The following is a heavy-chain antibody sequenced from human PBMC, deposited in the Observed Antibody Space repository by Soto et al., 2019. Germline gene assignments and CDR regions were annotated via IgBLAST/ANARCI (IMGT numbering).Heavy chain of an antibody. D-gene: IGHD3-3*01. J-gene: IGHJ4*02. CDR2: IWYDGSNK. Sequence: GGSLRLSCAASGFTFSSYGMHWVRQAPGKGLEWVAVIWYDGSNKYYADSVKGRFTISRDNSKNTLYLQMNSLRAEDTAVYYCARDFGRVSPLRYYFDYWGQGTLVTVSS. CDR1: GFTFSSYG. V-gene: IGHV3-33*01. CDR3: ARDFGRVSPLRYYFDY.